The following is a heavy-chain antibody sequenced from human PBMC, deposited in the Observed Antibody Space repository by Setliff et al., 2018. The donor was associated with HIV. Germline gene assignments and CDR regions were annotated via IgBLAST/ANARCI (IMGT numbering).Heavy chain of an antibody. Sequence: SETLSLTCTVSGASITSHYWSWIRQSPGRELEWIGYIYSTGSTNYNPSLQSRVSISMDASKNKFSLKVTSVTSADTAVYYCARGAGFYGDYTFDYWGQGNLVTVSS. V-gene: IGHV4-59*11. CDR1: GASITSHY. J-gene: IGHJ4*02. CDR3: ARGAGFYGDYTFDY. CDR2: IYSTGST. D-gene: IGHD4-17*01.